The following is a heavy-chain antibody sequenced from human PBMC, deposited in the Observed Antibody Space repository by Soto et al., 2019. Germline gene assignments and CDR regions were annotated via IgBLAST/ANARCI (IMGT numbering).Heavy chain of an antibody. Sequence: GGSLRLSCVASGFTFSDYAMTWVRQAPGKGLGWVATISATGGNIEYTDSLKGRFTTSRDNSKNTLYLQLNGLTSDDTAVHYCAKVAGGLGYFDLWGRGTLVTVSS. J-gene: IGHJ2*01. D-gene: IGHD3-16*01. CDR2: ISATGGNI. CDR1: GFTFSDYA. CDR3: AKVAGGLGYFDL. V-gene: IGHV3-23*01.